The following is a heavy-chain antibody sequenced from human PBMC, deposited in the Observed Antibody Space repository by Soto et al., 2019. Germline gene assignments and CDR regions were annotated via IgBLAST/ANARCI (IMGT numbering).Heavy chain of an antibody. V-gene: IGHV3-9*02. CDR2: ISWNSETI. Sequence: EVQLVESGGGLVQPGRSLRLSCAASGFTADDYAMHWVRQAPGKGLEWVSGISWNSETIDYADSVKGRFTISRDNAKSSFFLQMNSLRPDDTALYYCAKDMKWGGMTTIHYFDSWGQGTLVTVSS. D-gene: IGHD4-17*01. CDR1: GFTADDYA. CDR3: AKDMKWGGMTTIHYFDS. J-gene: IGHJ4*02.